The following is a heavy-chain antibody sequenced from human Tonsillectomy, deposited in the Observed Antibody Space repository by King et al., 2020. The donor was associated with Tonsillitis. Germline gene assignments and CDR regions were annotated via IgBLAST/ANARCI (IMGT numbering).Heavy chain of an antibody. CDR1: GFTVSNNY. Sequence: VQLVESGGRLVQPGGSLRLSCAASGFTVSNNYMSWVRQAPGKGLEWVSVIYNGGSTYYADSVKGRCTISRHNSKNTLYLQMNSLRAEDTAVYYCASGAAYYYYGMDVWGQGTTVSVSS. CDR3: ASGAAYYYYGMDV. CDR2: IYNGGST. J-gene: IGHJ6*02. V-gene: IGHV3-53*04. D-gene: IGHD1-26*01.